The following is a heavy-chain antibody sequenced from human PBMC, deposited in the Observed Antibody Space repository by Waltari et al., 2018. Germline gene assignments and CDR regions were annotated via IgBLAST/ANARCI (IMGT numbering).Heavy chain of an antibody. V-gene: IGHV4-61*02. CDR2: IYTSGRT. CDR1: GGSISSGSYY. Sequence: QVQLQESGPGLVKPSQTLSLTCTVSGGSISSGSYYWSWIRQPAGKGLEWIGRIYTSGRTNDNPSLKSRVTISVDTSKNQFSLKLSSVTAADTAVYYCARGRYTYYYDSSGYLEYYYGMDVWGQGTTVTVSS. CDR3: ARGRYTYYYDSSGYLEYYYGMDV. D-gene: IGHD3-22*01. J-gene: IGHJ6*02.